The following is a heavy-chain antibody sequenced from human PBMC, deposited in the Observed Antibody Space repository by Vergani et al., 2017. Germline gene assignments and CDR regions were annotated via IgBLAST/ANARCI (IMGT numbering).Heavy chain of an antibody. CDR1: GFTFSSYS. Sequence: EVQLVESGGGLVQPGGSLRLSCAASGFTFSSYSMNWVRQAPGKGLEWVSYISSSGSTIYYADSVKGRFTISRDNAKNSLYLQMNSLRAEDTAVYYCARYRGSNHRIDGVAVFDYWGQGTLVTVSS. D-gene: IGHD4-11*01. CDR3: ARYRGSNHRIDGVAVFDY. CDR2: ISSSGSTI. V-gene: IGHV3-48*04. J-gene: IGHJ4*02.